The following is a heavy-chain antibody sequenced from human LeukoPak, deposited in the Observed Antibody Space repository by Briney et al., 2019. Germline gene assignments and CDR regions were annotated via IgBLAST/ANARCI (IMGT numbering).Heavy chain of an antibody. D-gene: IGHD3-3*01. CDR1: GGSFSGYY. V-gene: IGHV4-34*01. CDR3: ARGGLAFITIFGVVTSEKYYFDY. Sequence: PSETLSLTCAVYGGSFSGYYWSWIRQPPGKGLEWIGEINHSGSTNYNPSLKSRVTISVDTSKNQFSLKLSSVTAADTAVYYCARGGLAFITIFGVVTSEKYYFDYWGQGTLVTVSS. J-gene: IGHJ4*02. CDR2: INHSGST.